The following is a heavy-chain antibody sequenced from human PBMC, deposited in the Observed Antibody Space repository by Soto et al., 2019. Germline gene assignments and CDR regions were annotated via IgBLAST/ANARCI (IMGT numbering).Heavy chain of an antibody. D-gene: IGHD3-16*02. V-gene: IGHV3-7*04. CDR1: GFTFSIYW. CDR2: IKQDGSEK. Sequence: GGSLRLSCAAPGFTFSIYWMSWVRQAPGKGLEWVANIKQDGSEKYYVDSVEGRFTISRDDAKNSLYLQINSLRAEDTAMYYCARGSLYFDYWGQGTQVTVSS. J-gene: IGHJ4*02. CDR3: ARGSLYFDY.